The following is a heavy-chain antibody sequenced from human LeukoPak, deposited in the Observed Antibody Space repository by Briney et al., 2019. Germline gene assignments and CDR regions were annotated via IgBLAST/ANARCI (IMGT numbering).Heavy chain of an antibody. V-gene: IGHV4-30-2*01. Sequence: PSQTLSLTCAVSGGSISSGGYSWSWFRQPQGKGLEGIGTIYKSGSTYYNPSLKSRVTISVDRSKNQFSLKLSSVTAADTAVYYCARTENYYDSSGPPSGAFDIWGQGTMVTVSS. D-gene: IGHD3-22*01. CDR3: ARTENYYDSSGPPSGAFDI. CDR2: IYKSGST. J-gene: IGHJ3*02. CDR1: GGSISSGGYS.